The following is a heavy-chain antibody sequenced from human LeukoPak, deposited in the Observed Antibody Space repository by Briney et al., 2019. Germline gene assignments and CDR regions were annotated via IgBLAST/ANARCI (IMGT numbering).Heavy chain of an antibody. D-gene: IGHD6-19*01. J-gene: IGHJ4*02. CDR1: GGSISSSSYY. V-gene: IGHV4-39*01. CDR3: ARGIYSSGWYYFDY. CDR2: IYYSGST. Sequence: SETLSLTCTVSGGSISSSSYYWGWIRQPPGKGLEWIGSIYYSGSTYYNPSLKSRVTISVDTSKNQFSLKLSSVTAADTAVYYCARGIYSSGWYYFDYWGQGTLVTVSS.